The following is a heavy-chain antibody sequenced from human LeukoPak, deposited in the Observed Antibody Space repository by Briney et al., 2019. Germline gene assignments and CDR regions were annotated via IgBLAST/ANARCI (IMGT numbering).Heavy chain of an antibody. CDR2: TYYRSKWYN. CDR3: ASDSRAYVSSSWYGWFDP. J-gene: IGHJ5*02. CDR1: GDSVSSNSAA. Sequence: SQTLSLTCAISGDSVSSNSAAWNWIRQSPSRGLEWLGRTYYRSKWYNDYAVSVKSRITINPDTSKNQFSLQLNSVTPGDTAVYYCASDSRAYVSSSWYGWFDPWGQGTLVTVSS. V-gene: IGHV6-1*01. D-gene: IGHD6-13*01.